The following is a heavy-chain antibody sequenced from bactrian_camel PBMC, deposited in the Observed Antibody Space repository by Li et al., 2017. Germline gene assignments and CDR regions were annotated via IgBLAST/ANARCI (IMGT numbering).Heavy chain of an antibody. D-gene: IGHD2*01. J-gene: IGHJ4*01. Sequence: HVQLVESGGGSVEAGGSLRLSCAFDAYTPANVRMAWFRQAPGKEREGVASLASDGSSIYANSLKGRFSISKDNARNWLELQMESLEPGDTARYYCAADRRRHGPPSLRPGDYSVWGQGTQVTVS. CDR2: LASDGSS. V-gene: IGHV3S53*01. CDR3: AADRRRHGPPSLRPGDYSV. CDR1: AYTPANVR.